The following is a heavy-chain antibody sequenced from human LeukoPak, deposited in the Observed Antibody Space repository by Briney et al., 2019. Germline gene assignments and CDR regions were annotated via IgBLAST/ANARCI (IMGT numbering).Heavy chain of an antibody. CDR2: ISYDGSNK. V-gene: IGHV3-30*03. CDR3: ARILGGRPWYYFDY. CDR1: GFTFSSYG. D-gene: IGHD3-3*01. J-gene: IGHJ4*02. Sequence: GGSLRLSCAASGFTFSSYGMHWVRQAPGKGLEWVAVISYDGSNKYYADSVKGRFTISRDNSKNTLYLQMNSLRAEDTAVYYCARILGGRPWYYFDYWGQGTLVTVSS.